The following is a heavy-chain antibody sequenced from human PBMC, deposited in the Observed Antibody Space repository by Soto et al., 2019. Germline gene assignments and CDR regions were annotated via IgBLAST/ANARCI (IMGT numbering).Heavy chain of an antibody. D-gene: IGHD1-1*01. Sequence: QVELVESGGGVVQPGTSLRLSCVASGIDFRIHGLHWVRQGPGEGLEWVAYISYDGSDKYYGDSVRGRFTISRDNSKNTLYLQMASLRAENTAVHYCAKQLTNWQPIIEYWGQGTRVTVSS. J-gene: IGHJ4*02. CDR2: ISYDGSDK. V-gene: IGHV3-30*18. CDR3: AKQLTNWQPIIEY. CDR1: GIDFRIHG.